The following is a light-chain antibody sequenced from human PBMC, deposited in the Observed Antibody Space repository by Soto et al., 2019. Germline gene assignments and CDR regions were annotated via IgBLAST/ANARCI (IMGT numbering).Light chain of an antibody. CDR2: KVS. CDR3: QQYNSYSTGFS. V-gene: IGKV1-5*03. Sequence: DIQMTQSPSTLSASVGDRVTITCRASQTINNWLAWYQQKPGKAPKVLIYKVSSLESGVPSRFSGTGSGTEFTLTISSLQPDDFATYYCQQYNSYSTGFSFGPGTKVDIK. CDR1: QTINNW. J-gene: IGKJ3*01.